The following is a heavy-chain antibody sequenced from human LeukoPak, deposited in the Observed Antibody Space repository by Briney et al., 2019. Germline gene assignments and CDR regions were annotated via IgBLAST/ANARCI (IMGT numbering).Heavy chain of an antibody. V-gene: IGHV4-38-2*02. D-gene: IGHD5-12*01. CDR2: IYHSGST. CDR1: GYSISSGYY. J-gene: IGHJ4*02. CDR3: AREAAHQATVVATNEPRGTPGAADY. Sequence: PSETLSLTCAISGYSISSGYYWGCIRQPPGKGLEWIGSIYHSGSTFYNPFLKSRVTISVDTSKNQCSLMLSSVTAADTAVYYCAREAAHQATVVATNEPRGTPGAADYWGQGTLVTVSS.